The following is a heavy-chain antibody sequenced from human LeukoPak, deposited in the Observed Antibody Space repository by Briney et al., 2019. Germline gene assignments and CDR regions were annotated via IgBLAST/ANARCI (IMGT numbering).Heavy chain of an antibody. CDR3: AREWYSSSSGWFDP. D-gene: IGHD6-6*01. Sequence: GGSLRLSCAASGFTFSSYSMNWVRQAPGKGLEWVSSISSSSSYIYYAGSVKGRFTISRDNAKNSLYLQMNSLRAEDTAVYYCAREWYSSSSGWFDPWGQGALVTVSS. CDR1: GFTFSSYS. CDR2: ISSSSSYI. J-gene: IGHJ5*02. V-gene: IGHV3-21*01.